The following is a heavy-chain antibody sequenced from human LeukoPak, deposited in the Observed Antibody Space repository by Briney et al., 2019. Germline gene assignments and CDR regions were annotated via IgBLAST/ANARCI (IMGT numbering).Heavy chain of an antibody. J-gene: IGHJ5*02. D-gene: IGHD2-21*02. Sequence: GGSLRLSCAASGFTFSNAWMSWVRQAPGKGLEWVGHIKSKPDGGTTDYAAPVKGRFTISRDDSKNTLYLQMNTLKTEDTAVYYCSTEGLAYCDGDCYSWGQGTLVTVSS. CDR2: IKSKPDGGTT. CDR3: STEGLAYCDGDCYS. V-gene: IGHV3-15*01. CDR1: GFTFSNAW.